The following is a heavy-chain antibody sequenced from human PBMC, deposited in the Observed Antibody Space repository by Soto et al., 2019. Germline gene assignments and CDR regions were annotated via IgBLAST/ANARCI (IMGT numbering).Heavy chain of an antibody. CDR3: ARPHDYGDFFDY. CDR2: ISAYNGNT. V-gene: IGHV1-18*01. D-gene: IGHD4-17*01. Sequence: GASVKVSCTASGYRFTSYGISWVRQAPGQGLEWMGWISAYNGNTNYAQKLQGRVTMTTDTSTSTAYMELRSLRSDDTAVYYCARPHDYGDFFDYWGQGTLVTVSS. J-gene: IGHJ4*02. CDR1: GYRFTSYG.